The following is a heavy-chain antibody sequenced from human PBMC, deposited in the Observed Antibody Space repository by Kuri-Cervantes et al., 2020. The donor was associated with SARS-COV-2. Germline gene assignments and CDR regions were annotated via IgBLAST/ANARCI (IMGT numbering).Heavy chain of an antibody. CDR1: GGSISSSSYY. D-gene: IGHD2-2*01. Sequence: SETLSLTCTVSGGSISSSSYYWGWIRQPPGKGLEWIGSIYYSGSTYYNPSLKSRVTISVDTSKTQFSLKLSSVTAADTAVYYCAREDAVPAARPDYWGQGTLVPVSS. J-gene: IGHJ4*02. CDR3: AREDAVPAARPDY. V-gene: IGHV4-39*07. CDR2: IYYSGST.